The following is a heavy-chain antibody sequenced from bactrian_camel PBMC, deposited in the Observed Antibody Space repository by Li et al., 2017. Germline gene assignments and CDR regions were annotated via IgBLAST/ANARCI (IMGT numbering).Heavy chain of an antibody. CDR2: IYIGEDTTYYIDSKT. CDR1: GITKGRYC. V-gene: IGHV3S40*01. Sequence: VQLVESGGGSVQAGGSLRLSCAASGITKGRYCMGWFRQAPGKQREGVAAIYIGEDTTYYIDSKTYYVDSTKGRFTISQDSEKNTAYLQMNSLRPEDTAMYYCAARQDSYFMKGIQTVGAMRGRNWPVWGQGTQVTVS. D-gene: IGHD3*01. J-gene: IGHJ4*01. CDR3: AARQDSYFMKGIQTVGAMRGRNWPV.